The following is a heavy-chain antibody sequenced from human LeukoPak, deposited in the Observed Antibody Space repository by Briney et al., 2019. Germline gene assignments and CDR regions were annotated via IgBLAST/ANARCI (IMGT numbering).Heavy chain of an antibody. CDR1: GGSFSGYY. CDR2: INHSGST. J-gene: IGHJ6*03. Sequence: SETLSLTCAVYGGSFSGYYWSWIRQPPGKGLEWIGEINHSGSTDYNPSLKSRVTISVDTSKNQFSLKLSSATAADTAVYYCARVARGSYRKTPYYYYYYMDVWGKGTTVTVSS. CDR3: ARVARGSYRKTPYYYYYYMDV. V-gene: IGHV4-34*01. D-gene: IGHD1-26*01.